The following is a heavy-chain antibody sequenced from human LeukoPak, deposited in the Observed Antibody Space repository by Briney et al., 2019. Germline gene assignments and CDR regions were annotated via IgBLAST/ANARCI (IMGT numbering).Heavy chain of an antibody. CDR2: ISADNGNT. CDR1: GYTFTSYA. J-gene: IGHJ4*02. V-gene: IGHV1-18*01. D-gene: IGHD3-10*01. CDR3: ARDPGHGSGSFPLDY. Sequence: GASVKVSCKASGYTFTSYAMHWVRQAPGQRLEWMGWISADNGNTNYAQKLQGRVTMTTDTSTSTAYMELRSLRSDDTAVYYCARDPGHGSGSFPLDYWGQGTLVTVSS.